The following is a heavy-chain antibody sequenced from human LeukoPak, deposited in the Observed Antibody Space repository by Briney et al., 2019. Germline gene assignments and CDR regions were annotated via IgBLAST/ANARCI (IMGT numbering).Heavy chain of an antibody. Sequence: GASLRLSCAASGFTFSSYAMSWVRQAPGKGLEWVAVISDSGGSTYYADSVKGRFTISRDNSKNTLYLQMNSPTAEDTAVYYCVREIGWFDPWGQGTLVTVSS. CDR1: GFTFSSYA. V-gene: IGHV3-23*01. CDR2: ISDSGGST. J-gene: IGHJ5*02. CDR3: VREIGWFDP.